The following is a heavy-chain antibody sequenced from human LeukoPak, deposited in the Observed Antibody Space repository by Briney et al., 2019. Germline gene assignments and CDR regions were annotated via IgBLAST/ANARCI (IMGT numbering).Heavy chain of an antibody. J-gene: IGHJ5*02. D-gene: IGHD6-13*01. V-gene: IGHV4-59*01. CDR3: ARCSGIAAAGTRADWFDP. Sequence: PSETLSLTCTVSGGSISSYYWSWIRQPPGKGLEWIGYIYYSGSTNYNPSLKSRVTISVDTSKNQFSLKLSSVTAAATAVYYCARCSGIAAAGTRADWFDPWGQGTLVTVSS. CDR1: GGSISSYY. CDR2: IYYSGST.